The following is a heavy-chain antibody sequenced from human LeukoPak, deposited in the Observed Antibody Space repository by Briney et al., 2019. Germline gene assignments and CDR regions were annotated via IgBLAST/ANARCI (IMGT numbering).Heavy chain of an antibody. CDR2: ISGSGDNT. D-gene: IGHD3-22*01. V-gene: IGHV3-23*01. CDR3: ARDFYDSSGYYYDY. J-gene: IGHJ4*02. CDR1: GFTFSSYS. Sequence: GGSLRLSCAASGFTFSSYSMNWVRQAPGKGLEWISSISGSGDNTYYADSVKGRFTISRDNSKNTLYLQMNSLRAEDTAVYYCARDFYDSSGYYYDYWGQGTLVTVSS.